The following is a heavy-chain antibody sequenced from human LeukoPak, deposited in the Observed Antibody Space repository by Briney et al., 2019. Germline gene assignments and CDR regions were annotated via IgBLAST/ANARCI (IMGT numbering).Heavy chain of an antibody. CDR3: ARDPAPALRFLEGDAFDI. CDR1: GFIFSSYA. J-gene: IGHJ3*02. V-gene: IGHV3-48*04. Sequence: PGGSLRLSCAASGFIFSSYAMHWVRQAPGKGLEWVSYISSSGSTIYYADSVKGRFTISRDNAKNLLYLQMISLRAEDTAVYYCARDPAPALRFLEGDAFDIWGQGTMVTVSS. CDR2: ISSSGSTI. D-gene: IGHD3-3*01.